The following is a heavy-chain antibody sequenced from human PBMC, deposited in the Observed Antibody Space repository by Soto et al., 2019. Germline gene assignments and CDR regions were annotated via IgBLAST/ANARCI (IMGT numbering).Heavy chain of an antibody. CDR2: IYYSGST. V-gene: IGHV4-39*01. D-gene: IGHD2-15*01. CDR3: ARRGYCSGGSCYPGPFDY. Sequence: QLQLQESGPGLVKPSETLSLTCTVSGGSISSSSYYWGWIRQPPGKGLEWIGSIYYSGSTYYNPSLKSRVTISVETSKNQFSLKLSSVTAADTAVYYCARRGYCSGGSCYPGPFDYWGQGTLVTVSS. J-gene: IGHJ4*02. CDR1: GGSISSSSYY.